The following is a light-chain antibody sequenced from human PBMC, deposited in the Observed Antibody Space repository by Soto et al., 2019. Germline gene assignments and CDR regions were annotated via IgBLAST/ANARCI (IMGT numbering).Light chain of an antibody. V-gene: IGLV2-8*01. CDR1: SSDVGAYDY. CDR3: SSFAGRNNLTYG. CDR2: EIN. J-gene: IGLJ1*01. Sequence: QSSLTQPPSASGSPGQSVTISCTGTSSDVGAYDYVSWYQQHPGKAPKLMIYEINKRPSGVPDRFSGSKSGNTASLTVSGLQAEDEADYYCSSFAGRNNLTYGLGNGTKVTVL.